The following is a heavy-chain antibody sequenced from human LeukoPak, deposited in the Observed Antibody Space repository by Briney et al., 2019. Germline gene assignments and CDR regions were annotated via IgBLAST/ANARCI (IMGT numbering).Heavy chain of an antibody. CDR1: GFTFSSYS. J-gene: IGHJ6*02. CDR2: ISSSSSYI. V-gene: IGHV3-21*01. Sequence: GGSLRLSCAASGFTFSSYSMNWVRQAPGKGLEWVSSISSSSSYIYYADSVKGPFTISRDNAKNSLYLQMNSLRAEDTAVYYCARDLSNTMVRTNYYYGMDVWGQGTTVTVSS. CDR3: ARDLSNTMVRTNYYYGMDV. D-gene: IGHD3-10*01.